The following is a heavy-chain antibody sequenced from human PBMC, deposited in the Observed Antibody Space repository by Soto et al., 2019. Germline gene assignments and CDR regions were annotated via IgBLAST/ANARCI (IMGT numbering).Heavy chain of an antibody. CDR2: ISGSGDST. V-gene: IGHV3-23*01. D-gene: IGHD1-26*01. CDR1: GFTFSSYA. J-gene: IGHJ4*02. CDR3: ARRGSGSYYDY. Sequence: EVQLLESGGGLVQPGGSLRLSCAASGFTFSSYAMRWVRQAPVKGLEWVSAISGSGDSTYYADSVKGRFTISRGNSKNPLYLQMNSLRAEDTAVYYCARRGSGSYYDYWGQGTLVTVSS.